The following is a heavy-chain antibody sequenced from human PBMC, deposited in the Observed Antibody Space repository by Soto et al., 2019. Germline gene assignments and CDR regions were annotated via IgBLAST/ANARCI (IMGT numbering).Heavy chain of an antibody. CDR2: IYSSGAT. CDR1: GGSINTYY. CDR3: AREHKVVNDCEF. V-gene: IGHV4-4*07. Sequence: QVQLQESGPGLVKPSETLSLSCTVSGGSINTYYWNWIRQPAGKGLEWIGRIYSSGATNYNPALKSRVTMSTDTSTNHFSLRLSSVTPADTAVYYCAREHKVVNDCEFWGQGILVTVSS. J-gene: IGHJ4*02. D-gene: IGHD2-15*01.